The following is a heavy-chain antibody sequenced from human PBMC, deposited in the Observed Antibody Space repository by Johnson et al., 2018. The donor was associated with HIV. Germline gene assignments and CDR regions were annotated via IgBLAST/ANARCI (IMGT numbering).Heavy chain of an antibody. CDR2: ISYDGSNK. D-gene: IGHD2-21*02. J-gene: IGHJ3*02. CDR3: ARGRMTRTAMDLRGGAFDI. CDR1: GFTFSSYA. Sequence: QVQLVESGGGLVQPGRSLRLSCAASGFTFSSYAMHWVRQAPGKGLEWVAVISYDGSNKYYADSVKGRFTISRDNSKNTLYLQMNSLRAEDTAVYYCARGRMTRTAMDLRGGAFDIWGQGTMVTVSS. V-gene: IGHV3-30-3*01.